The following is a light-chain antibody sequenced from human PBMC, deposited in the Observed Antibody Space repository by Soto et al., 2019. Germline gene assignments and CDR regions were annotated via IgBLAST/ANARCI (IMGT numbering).Light chain of an antibody. J-gene: IGKJ5*01. CDR3: QQYNDRPPIT. Sequence: MAATPGTRPASPGERAPLSCRASQSVDNNVAWYQQKPGQAPRLLIVGSFARATGIPARFSGSGSGSEFTLTISGLQSEDFAVYYCQQYNDRPPITFGQGTRLEIK. CDR2: GSF. CDR1: QSVDNN. V-gene: IGKV3-15*01.